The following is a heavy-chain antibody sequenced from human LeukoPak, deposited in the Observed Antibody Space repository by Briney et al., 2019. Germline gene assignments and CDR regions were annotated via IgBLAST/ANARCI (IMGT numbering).Heavy chain of an antibody. D-gene: IGHD6-13*01. J-gene: IGHJ5*02. CDR2: IIPIFGTA. V-gene: IGHV1-69*05. Sequence: ASVKVSCKALGYTVNTYYMHWVRQAPGQGLEWMGGIIPIFGTANYAQKFQGRVTITTDESTSTAYMELSSLRSEDTAVYYCARENSADIAAAGTGENWFDPWGQGTLVTVSS. CDR3: ARENSADIAAAGTGENWFDP. CDR1: GYTVNTYY.